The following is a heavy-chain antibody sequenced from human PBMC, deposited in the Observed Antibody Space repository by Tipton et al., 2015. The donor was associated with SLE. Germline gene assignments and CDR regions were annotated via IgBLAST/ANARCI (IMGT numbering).Heavy chain of an antibody. CDR2: VYHTGST. V-gene: IGHV4-59*08. CDR1: GDSISGHY. CDR3: ARQIGGVNFWYFDL. J-gene: IGHJ2*01. Sequence: LRLSCTVSGDSISGHYWQWIRQPPGRGLEWIGYVYHTGSTNYNPSLTSRITISVDTSKNQFSLKLSSVTAADSAVYYCARQIGGVNFWYFDLWGRGTLVTVSS. D-gene: IGHD4/OR15-4a*01.